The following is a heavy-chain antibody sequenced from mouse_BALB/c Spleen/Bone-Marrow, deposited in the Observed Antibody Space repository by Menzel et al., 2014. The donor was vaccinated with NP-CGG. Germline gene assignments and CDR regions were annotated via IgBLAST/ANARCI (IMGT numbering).Heavy chain of an antibody. CDR2: VNPRSGYA. Sequence: VKLVEPGAELASPGASVKMSCKASGYTFTDYTIQWVKQRPGQGLEWIGYVNPRSGYANYNQKFKDKATLTADKSSSTAFMQLSSLTSEDSAVYYCARPKGFALDYWGQGTALTVSS. CDR3: ARPKGFALDY. J-gene: IGHJ2*01. V-gene: IGHV1-4*01. CDR1: GYTFTDYT.